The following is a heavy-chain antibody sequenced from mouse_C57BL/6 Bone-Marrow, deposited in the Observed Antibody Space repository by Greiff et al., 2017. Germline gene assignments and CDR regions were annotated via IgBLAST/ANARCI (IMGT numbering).Heavy chain of an antibody. CDR2: IWGGGST. CDR3: AKQGDYYGSSYPHWYFDV. D-gene: IGHD1-1*01. V-gene: IGHV2-9*01. Sequence: VQLQESGPGLVAPSQSLSITCTVSGFSLTSYGVDWVRQPPGKGLEWLGVIWGGGSTNYNSALMSRLSISKDNSKSQVFLKMNSLQTDDTAMYYCAKQGDYYGSSYPHWYFDVWGTGTTVTVSS. CDR1: GFSLTSYG. J-gene: IGHJ1*03.